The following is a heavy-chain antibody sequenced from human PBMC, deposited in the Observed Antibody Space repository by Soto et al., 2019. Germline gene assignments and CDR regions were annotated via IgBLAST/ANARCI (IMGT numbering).Heavy chain of an antibody. CDR3: ARGLGYSSPTPQENWFDP. CDR1: GGSISSGGYS. J-gene: IGHJ5*02. Sequence: QLQLQESGSGLVKPSQTLSLTCAVSGGSISSGGYSWSWIRQPPGKGLEWIGYIYHSGSTYYTPSLQSRVTISVDRSKNQFSLKLSSVTAADTAVYYCARGLGYSSPTPQENWFDPWGQGTLVTVSS. D-gene: IGHD6-13*01. CDR2: IYHSGST. V-gene: IGHV4-30-2*01.